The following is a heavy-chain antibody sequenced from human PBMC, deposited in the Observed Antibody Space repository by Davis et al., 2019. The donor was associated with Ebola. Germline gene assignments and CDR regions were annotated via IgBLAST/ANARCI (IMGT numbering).Heavy chain of an antibody. CDR3: ARTRDAYTYYYDYGMDV. CDR1: GFSLNTGGMC. D-gene: IGHD5-24*01. V-gene: IGHV2-70*01. CDR2: IDWNDDK. Sequence: SGPTLVKPTQTLTLTCTFSGFSLNTGGMCVSWIRQPPGKALEWLALIDWNDDKYYSTSLKPRLTVSKDTSKNQVVLTMTNMDPVDTATYYCARTRDAYTYYYDYGMDVWGKGTTVTVSS. J-gene: IGHJ6*04.